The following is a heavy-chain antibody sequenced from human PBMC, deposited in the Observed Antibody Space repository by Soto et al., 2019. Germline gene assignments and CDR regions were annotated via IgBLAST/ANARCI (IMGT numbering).Heavy chain of an antibody. J-gene: IGHJ5*02. CDR1: GFTFSSYG. V-gene: IGHV3-33*01. CDR3: ARDKDASLRFLKGRGWFDP. D-gene: IGHD3-3*01. CDR2: IWYDGSNK. Sequence: QVQLVESGGGVVQPGRSLRLSCAASGFTFSSYGMHWVRQAPGKGLEWVAVIWYDGSNKYYADSVKGRFTISRDNSKNKLYLQMNSLRAEDTAVYYCARDKDASLRFLKGRGWFDPWGQGTLVTVSS.